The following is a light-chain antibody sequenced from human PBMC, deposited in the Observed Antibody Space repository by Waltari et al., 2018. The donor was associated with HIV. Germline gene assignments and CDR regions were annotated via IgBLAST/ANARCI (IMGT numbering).Light chain of an antibody. Sequence: QSVLTQPPSASGTPGQRVTISCSGSSSSIGSNYVYWYQQLPGTAPKLPIYRNNQRPSGFPDRFSGSKSGTSASLAISGLRSEDEADYYCAAWDDSLSGYVFGTGTKVTVL. CDR1: SSSIGSNY. J-gene: IGLJ1*01. V-gene: IGLV1-47*01. CDR3: AAWDDSLSGYV. CDR2: RNN.